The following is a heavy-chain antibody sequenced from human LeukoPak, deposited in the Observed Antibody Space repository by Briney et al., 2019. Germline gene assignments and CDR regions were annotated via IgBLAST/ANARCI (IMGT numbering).Heavy chain of an antibody. J-gene: IGHJ4*02. V-gene: IGHV1-8*01. CDR3: ASSRARIPDPYYFDY. D-gene: IGHD2-2*02. Sequence: ASVKVSCKASGHTFTSYDINWVRQATGQGLEWMGWMNPNSGNTGYAQKFQGRVTMTRNTSISTAYMELSSLRSEDTAVYYCASSRARIPDPYYFDYWGQRTLVTVSS. CDR2: MNPNSGNT. CDR1: GHTFTSYD.